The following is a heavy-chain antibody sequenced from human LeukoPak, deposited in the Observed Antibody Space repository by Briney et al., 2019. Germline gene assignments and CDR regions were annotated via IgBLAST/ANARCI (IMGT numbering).Heavy chain of an antibody. D-gene: IGHD3-3*01. V-gene: IGHV5-51*01. CDR2: IYPGDSDT. CDR3: ALLIYDFGGAFDI. J-gene: IGHJ3*02. CDR1: GYSFTSYW. Sequence: GESLKISCKGSGYSFTSYWIGWVRQMPGKGLEWMGIIYPGDSDTRYSPSSQGQVTISADKSISTAYLQWSSLKASDTAMYYCALLIYDFGGAFDIWGQGTMVTVSS.